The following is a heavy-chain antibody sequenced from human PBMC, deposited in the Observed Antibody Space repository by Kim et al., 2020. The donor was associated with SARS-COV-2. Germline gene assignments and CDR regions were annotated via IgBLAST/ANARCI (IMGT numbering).Heavy chain of an antibody. Sequence: GGTTDYAAYVKGRFTISRDDSKNTLYLQMTSLKAENTAIYYCTTLGALDYWGQGTLVTVSS. D-gene: IGHD3-16*01. V-gene: IGHV3-15*01. CDR3: TTLGALDY. J-gene: IGHJ4*02. CDR2: GGTT.